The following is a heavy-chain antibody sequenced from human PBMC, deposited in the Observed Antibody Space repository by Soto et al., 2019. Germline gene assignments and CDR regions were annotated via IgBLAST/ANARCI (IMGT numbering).Heavy chain of an antibody. J-gene: IGHJ6*03. CDR3: ARLDGYYHYMDV. CDR2: IYYSGGT. Sequence: QVQLQESGPGLVKPSETLSLTCNVAGGSISSYYWTRIRQPPGNGLEWIVYIYYSGGTNYNPDLKSRVTISVATSKTQFSRKLSYVTAADTAVYCCARLDGYYHYMDVSGKGTPFTGSS. V-gene: IGHV4-59*08. CDR1: GGSISSYY. D-gene: IGHD6-13*01.